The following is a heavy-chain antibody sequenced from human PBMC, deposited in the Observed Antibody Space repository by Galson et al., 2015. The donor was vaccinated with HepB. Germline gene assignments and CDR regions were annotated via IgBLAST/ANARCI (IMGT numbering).Heavy chain of an antibody. CDR3: ARDKEVVGDYGDYPAHTVSDYYYYGMDV. CDR1: GYTFTGYY. V-gene: IGHV1-2*04. J-gene: IGHJ6*02. Sequence: SVKVSCKASGYTFTGYYMHWVRQAPGQGLEWMGWINPNSGGTNYAQKFQGWVTMTRDTSISTAYMELSRLRSDDTAVYYCARDKEVVGDYGDYPAHTVSDYYYYGMDVWGQGTTVTVSS. D-gene: IGHD4-17*01. CDR2: INPNSGGT.